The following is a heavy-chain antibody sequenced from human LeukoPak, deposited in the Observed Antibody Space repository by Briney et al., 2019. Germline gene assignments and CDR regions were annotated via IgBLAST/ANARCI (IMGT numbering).Heavy chain of an antibody. D-gene: IGHD3-3*01. CDR2: ISSSSSNI. CDR1: GFTFSSYS. Sequence: GGSLRLSCAASGFTFSSYSVNWVRQAPGKGLEWVSSISSSSSNIYYADSVKGRFTISRDNAKNSLYLQMNSLRAEDTAVYYCASGIWSGYYMSGTDYWGQGTLVTVSS. V-gene: IGHV3-21*01. J-gene: IGHJ4*02. CDR3: ASGIWSGYYMSGTDY.